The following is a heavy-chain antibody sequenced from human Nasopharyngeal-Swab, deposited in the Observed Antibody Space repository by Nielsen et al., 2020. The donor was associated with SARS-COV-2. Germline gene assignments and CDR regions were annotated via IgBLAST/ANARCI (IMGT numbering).Heavy chain of an antibody. V-gene: IGHV1-2*02. Sequence: ASVKVSCKASGYTFTGYYMHWVRQAPGQGLEWMGWINHNSGGTKYAQKFQGRVTMTRDTSISTAYMELSRLRDDDTAVYYCARGSAVAGLGIRYAFDIWGQGTMVTVSS. CDR2: INHNSGGT. D-gene: IGHD6-19*01. J-gene: IGHJ3*02. CDR1: GYTFTGYY. CDR3: ARGSAVAGLGIRYAFDI.